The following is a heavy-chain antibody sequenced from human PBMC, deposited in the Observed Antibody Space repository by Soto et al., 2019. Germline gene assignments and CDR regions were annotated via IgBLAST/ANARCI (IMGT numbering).Heavy chain of an antibody. CDR2: INAGNGNT. D-gene: IGHD4-4*01. CDR3: ARDGRTPPTLTTLGGWFDP. V-gene: IGHV1-3*01. Sequence: ASVKVSCKASGYTFTSYAMHWVRQAPGQRLEWMGWINAGNGNTKYSQKFQGRVTITRGTSGSTAYTELSSLTSEETDGYYCARDGRTPPTLTTLGGWFDPWGQGTLVTVSS. J-gene: IGHJ5*02. CDR1: GYTFTSYA.